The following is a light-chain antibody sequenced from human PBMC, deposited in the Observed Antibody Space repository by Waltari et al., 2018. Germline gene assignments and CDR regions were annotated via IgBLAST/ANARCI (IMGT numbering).Light chain of an antibody. CDR2: GVT. CDR1: STDRNFNS. CDR3: SLSGGINNFVV. J-gene: IGLJ2*01. V-gene: IGLV2-8*01. Sequence: QSALTQPPSASGPPGQSVTISCTGASTDRNFNSVSYYQQHPAKPPKIIIYGVTNRHSGVPDRFSGSKSGNTASLTVSGLQVEDEAHYYCSLSGGINNFVVFGGGTKLTVL.